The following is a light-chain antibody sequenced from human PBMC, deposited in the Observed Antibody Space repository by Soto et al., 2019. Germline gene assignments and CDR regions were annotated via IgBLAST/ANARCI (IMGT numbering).Light chain of an antibody. CDR3: QQYNNWPLT. V-gene: IGKV3-20*01. CDR2: GAS. CDR1: QTVSITY. J-gene: IGKJ4*01. Sequence: VLTQSPGTLSLSPGESATLSCRASQTVSITYLTWYQQKPGQAPRLLIFGASKRATGIPDRFSGSGSGRDFTLTISGLEPEDFAVYYCQQYNNWPLTFGGGTKVEIK.